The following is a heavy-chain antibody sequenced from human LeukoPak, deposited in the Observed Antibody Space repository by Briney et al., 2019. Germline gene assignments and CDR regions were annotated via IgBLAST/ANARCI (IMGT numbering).Heavy chain of an antibody. D-gene: IGHD6-19*01. CDR2: ISSGSHTI. Sequence: AGGSLRLSCAASGSTFSTYPMNWVRQAPGKGLEWVSYISSGSHTINYSDSVKGRFTISRDNAKNSLYLQMNSLRDEDTAMYYCARAVGSGWYDDYWGQGTLVTVSS. J-gene: IGHJ4*02. CDR3: ARAVGSGWYDDY. V-gene: IGHV3-48*02. CDR1: GSTFSTYP.